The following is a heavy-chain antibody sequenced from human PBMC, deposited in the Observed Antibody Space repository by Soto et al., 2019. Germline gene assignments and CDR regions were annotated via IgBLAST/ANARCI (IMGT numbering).Heavy chain of an antibody. CDR1: GFTFSSYV. CDR3: AKDVLVSCTGGTCYGSDY. D-gene: IGHD2-15*01. V-gene: IGHV3-23*01. J-gene: IGHJ4*02. CDR2: ISGSGASI. Sequence: EVQLLESGGNLVQPGVSLRLSCAASGFTFSSYVMSWVRQAPGKGLEWVSTISGSGASIYDADSVKGRFTISRDNSKNTVYLQMNSLRAEDTAVYYCAKDVLVSCTGGTCYGSDYWGQGTLVTVSS.